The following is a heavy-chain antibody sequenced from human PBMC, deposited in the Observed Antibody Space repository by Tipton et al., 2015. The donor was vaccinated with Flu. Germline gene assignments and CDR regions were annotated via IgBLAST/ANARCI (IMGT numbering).Heavy chain of an antibody. V-gene: IGHV1-2*02. Sequence: QLVQSGAEVKKPGASVKVSCKASGYIFTAHYMHWVRQAPGQGLEWMGWINPNDNGTRYPQKFQGRVTMTRDTSISTVYMELSRLSSDDTAVYYCARDGAGYNGAFDMWGQGTMVTVSS. CDR3: ARDGAGYNGAFDM. D-gene: IGHD5-24*01. J-gene: IGHJ3*02. CDR2: INPNDNGT. CDR1: GYIFTAHY.